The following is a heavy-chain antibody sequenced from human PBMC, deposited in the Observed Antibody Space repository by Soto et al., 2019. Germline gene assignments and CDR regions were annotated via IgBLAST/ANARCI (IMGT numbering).Heavy chain of an antibody. CDR3: ARGYFGPKDAFDI. CDR2: ISSSSSYI. D-gene: IGHD3-9*01. CDR1: GFTFSSYS. Sequence: EVQLVESGGGLVKPGGSLRLSCAASGFTFSSYSMNWVRQAPGKVLEWVSSISSSSSYIYYADSVKGRFTISRDNAKNSLYLQMNSLRAEDTAVHYCARGYFGPKDAFDIWGQGTMVTVSS. J-gene: IGHJ3*02. V-gene: IGHV3-21*01.